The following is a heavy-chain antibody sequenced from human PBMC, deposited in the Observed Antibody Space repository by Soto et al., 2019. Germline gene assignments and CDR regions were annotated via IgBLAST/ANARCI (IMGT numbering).Heavy chain of an antibody. Sequence: GASVKVSCKASGGTFSSYAISWVRQAPGQGLEWMGGIIPIFGTANYAQKFQGRVTITADKSTSTAYMELSSLRSEDTAVYYCARGYSGYDEGGYYYYGMDVWGQGTTVTVSS. CDR1: GGTFSSYA. J-gene: IGHJ6*02. D-gene: IGHD5-12*01. V-gene: IGHV1-69*06. CDR2: IIPIFGTA. CDR3: ARGYSGYDEGGYYYYGMDV.